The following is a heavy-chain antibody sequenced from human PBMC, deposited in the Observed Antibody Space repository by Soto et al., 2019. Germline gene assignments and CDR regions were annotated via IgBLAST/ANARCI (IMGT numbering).Heavy chain of an antibody. CDR3: AKDAVPGDGLWLVSD. Sequence: DVQLLESGGGLVQPGGSLRLSCAASGFSFSKYAMIWVRQAPGKGQEWVSGITGSGGTIEYTASVKGRFTISRDNSKNTVYLQMNSLSAEDTAMYYCAKDAVPGDGLWLVSDWGQGTRVTVS. J-gene: IGHJ4*02. V-gene: IGHV3-23*01. CDR2: ITGSGGTI. D-gene: IGHD2-21*02. CDR1: GFSFSKYA.